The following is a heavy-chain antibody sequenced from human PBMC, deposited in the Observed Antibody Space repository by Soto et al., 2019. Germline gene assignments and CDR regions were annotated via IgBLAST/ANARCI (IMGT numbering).Heavy chain of an antibody. J-gene: IGHJ5*02. CDR2: IIPILGIA. V-gene: IGHV1-69*04. CDR1: GGTFSSYT. D-gene: IGHD1-7*01. CDR3: ARELELGWFDP. Sequence: GASVKVSCKASGGTFSSYTISWVRQAPGQGLEWLGRIIPILGIANYAQKFQGRVTITADKSTSTAYMELRSLRSDDTAVYYCARELELGWFDPWGQGTLVTVSS.